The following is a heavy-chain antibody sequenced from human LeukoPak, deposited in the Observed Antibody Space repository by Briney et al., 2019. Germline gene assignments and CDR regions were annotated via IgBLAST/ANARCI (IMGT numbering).Heavy chain of an antibody. CDR2: INHSGST. Sequence: SETLSLTCAVYGGSFSGYYWSWIRQPPGKGLEWIGEINHSGSTNYNPSLKSQVTISVDTSKNQFSLKLSSVTAADTAVYYCARGAGYSSGWYDYWGQGTLVTVSS. CDR1: GGSFSGYY. J-gene: IGHJ4*02. V-gene: IGHV4-34*01. D-gene: IGHD6-19*01. CDR3: ARGAGYSSGWYDY.